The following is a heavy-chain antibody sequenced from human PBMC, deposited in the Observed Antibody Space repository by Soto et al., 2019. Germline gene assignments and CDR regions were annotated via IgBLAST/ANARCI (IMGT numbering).Heavy chain of an antibody. D-gene: IGHD3-9*01. CDR2: IYSGGST. V-gene: IGHV3-53*04. Sequence: GGALRLSCAAPGFTLSSNYISWVRPAPGKGLEWVSVIYSGGSTYYADSVKGRFTISRHNSKNTLYLQMNSLRAEDTAVYYCAISNLYDILTGYYYYVDVWGKGTTVTVSS. J-gene: IGHJ6*03. CDR1: GFTLSSNY. CDR3: AISNLYDILTGYYYYVDV.